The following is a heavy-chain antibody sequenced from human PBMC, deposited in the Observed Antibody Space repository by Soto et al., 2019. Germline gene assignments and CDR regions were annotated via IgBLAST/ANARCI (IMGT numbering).Heavy chain of an antibody. J-gene: IGHJ6*02. D-gene: IGHD2-8*01. CDR3: ARDRLMATSGTARHYFGLDV. CDR2: IYYSGNT. Sequence: SETLSLTCTVSGGSIRSGGYYWSWVRQNPRRGLEWIGNIYYSGNTYYNPSLKSRLTISVDTSKNQFSLNLSSVTAADTAVYYCARDRLMATSGTARHYFGLDVWGQGTTVTVSS. V-gene: IGHV4-31*03. CDR1: GGSIRSGGYY.